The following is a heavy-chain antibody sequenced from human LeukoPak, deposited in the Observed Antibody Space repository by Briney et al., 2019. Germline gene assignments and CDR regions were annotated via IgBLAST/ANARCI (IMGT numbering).Heavy chain of an antibody. Sequence: PGGSLRLSWAASGFTVSSNYMSWVRQAPGKGLEWVSVIYSGGSTYYADSVKGRFTISRDNSKNTLYLQMNSLRAEDTAVYYCARVNYYDSSGYYDEYYFDYWGQGTLVTVSS. CDR3: ARVNYYDSSGYYDEYYFDY. CDR1: GFTVSSNY. J-gene: IGHJ4*02. D-gene: IGHD3-22*01. V-gene: IGHV3-53*01. CDR2: IYSGGST.